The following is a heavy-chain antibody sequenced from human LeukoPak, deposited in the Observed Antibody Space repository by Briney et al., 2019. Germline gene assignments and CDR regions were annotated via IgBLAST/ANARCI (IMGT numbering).Heavy chain of an antibody. V-gene: IGHV3-33*01. CDR1: GFTFSSYG. Sequence: GGSLRLSCAASGFTFSSYGMHRVRQAPGKGLEWVAVIWYDGSNKSYADSVKGRFTISRENSKNTLYLQMNSLRAEDTAVYYCARAVSVGLYDSSGYSAYYMDVWGKGTTVTVSS. J-gene: IGHJ6*03. CDR3: ARAVSVGLYDSSGYSAYYMDV. CDR2: IWYDGSNK. D-gene: IGHD3-22*01.